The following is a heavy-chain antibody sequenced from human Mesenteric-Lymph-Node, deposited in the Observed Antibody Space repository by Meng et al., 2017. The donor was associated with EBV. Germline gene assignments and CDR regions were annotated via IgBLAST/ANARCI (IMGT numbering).Heavy chain of an antibody. D-gene: IGHD3-3*02. Sequence: EVQRGESGGALVQPGGSLTLSCATSGFTFSRFWMHWVRQAPGKGLEWISRTNEDGRSTTYADSVRGRFTISRDNTKNTLYLQMNSLRVEDTAQYFCSRDLAGPYDDWGQGTLVTVSS. V-gene: IGHV3-74*03. CDR2: TNEDGRST. J-gene: IGHJ4*02. CDR3: SRDLAGPYDD. CDR1: GFTFSRFW.